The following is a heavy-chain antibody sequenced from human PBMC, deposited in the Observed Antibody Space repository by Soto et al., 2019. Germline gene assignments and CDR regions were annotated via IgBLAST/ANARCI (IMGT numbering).Heavy chain of an antibody. V-gene: IGHV1-18*01. CDR3: ARGGSYSSSSNWFDP. D-gene: IGHD6-6*01. CDR1: GYTFTTYG. CDR2: ISGYNGDI. J-gene: IGHJ5*02. Sequence: ASVKVSCKTSGYTFTTYGVSWVREAPGQGLEWMGWISGYNGDITYAERLQGRLTMTTDTSTSTAYMELRNLRPEDTAVYYCARGGSYSSSSNWFDPWGQGTLVTVSS.